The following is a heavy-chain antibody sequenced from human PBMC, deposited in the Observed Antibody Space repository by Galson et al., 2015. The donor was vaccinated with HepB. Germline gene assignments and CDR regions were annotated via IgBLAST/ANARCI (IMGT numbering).Heavy chain of an antibody. CDR3: AREEVRENFQH. J-gene: IGHJ1*01. V-gene: IGHV3-30*04. CDR2: ISYDGSNK. Sequence: SLRLSCAASGFTFSSYAMHWVRQAPGKGLEWVAVISYDGSNKYYADSVKGRFTISRDNSKNTLYLQMNSLRAEDTAVYYCAREEVRENFQHWGQGTLVTVSS. D-gene: IGHD3-22*01. CDR1: GFTFSSYA.